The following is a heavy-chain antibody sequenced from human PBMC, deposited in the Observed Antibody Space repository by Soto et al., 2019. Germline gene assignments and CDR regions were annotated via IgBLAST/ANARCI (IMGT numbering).Heavy chain of an antibody. CDR1: GFTFSSYE. D-gene: IGHD3-10*01. CDR3: AIFGDGSGSYYTVYYYYGMVV. J-gene: IGHJ6*02. CDR2: ISSSGSTI. V-gene: IGHV3-48*03. Sequence: GGSLRLSCAASGFTFSSYEMNWVRQAPGKGLEWVSYISSSGSTIYYADSVKGRFTISRDNAKNSLYLQMNSLRAEDTAVYYCAIFGDGSGSYYTVYYYYGMVVWGQGTTVTVSS.